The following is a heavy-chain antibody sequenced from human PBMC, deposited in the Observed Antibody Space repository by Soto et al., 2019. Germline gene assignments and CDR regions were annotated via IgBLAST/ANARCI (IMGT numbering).Heavy chain of an antibody. CDR1: GFTFSNAW. D-gene: IGHD3-22*01. V-gene: IGHV3-15*07. J-gene: IGHJ4*02. CDR2: IKSKTDGGTT. Sequence: EVQLVESGGGLVKPGGSLRLSCAASGFTFSNAWMNWVRQAPGKGLEWVGRIKSKTDGGTTDYAAPMKGRFTISRDDSKNTLYLQMNSLKTEDTAVYYCTTGPLFDSSGYYYVSDYWGQGTLVTVSS. CDR3: TTGPLFDSSGYYYVSDY.